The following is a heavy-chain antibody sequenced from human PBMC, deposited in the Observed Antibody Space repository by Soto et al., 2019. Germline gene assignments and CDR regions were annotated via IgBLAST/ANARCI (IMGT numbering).Heavy chain of an antibody. V-gene: IGHV1-69*13. D-gene: IGHD4-17*01. J-gene: IGHJ4*02. CDR2: IIPIFGTA. Sequence: ASVKVSCKASGGTFSSYAISWVRQAPGQGLEWMGGIIPIFGTANYAQKFQGRVTITADESTSTAYMELSSLRSEDTAVYYCARGDDYGGQYYFDYWGQGPLVTVSS. CDR3: ARGDDYGGQYYFDY. CDR1: GGTFSSYA.